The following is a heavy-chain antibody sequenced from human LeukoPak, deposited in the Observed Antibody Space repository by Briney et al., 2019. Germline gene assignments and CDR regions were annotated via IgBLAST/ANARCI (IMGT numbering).Heavy chain of an antibody. CDR1: GYTFTTYG. V-gene: IGHV1-18*01. CDR2: ISGYNGNT. Sequence: ASVKVSCTASGYTFTTYGITWVRQAPGQGLEWMGWISGYNGNTKYAQKFQGRAIMTTDTSTSTAYMELRSLRSDDTAIYYCARGGSGSSTWFDPWGQGTLVTVSS. J-gene: IGHJ5*02. CDR3: ARGGSGSSTWFDP. D-gene: IGHD2-15*01.